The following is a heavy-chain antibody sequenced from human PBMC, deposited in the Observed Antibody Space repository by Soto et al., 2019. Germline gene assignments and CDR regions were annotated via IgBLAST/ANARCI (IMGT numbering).Heavy chain of an antibody. CDR3: ARGLYSAWQYFDY. D-gene: IGHD5-12*01. Sequence: GGSLRLSCAASGFSLSNYVMNWVRQAPVNGLELISSIGSIIGTMFHADSVKGRFTISTYSAKNTLYLQMNSLRADYTAVYFCARGLYSAWQYFDYWGQGTLVTVSS. J-gene: IGHJ4*02. V-gene: IGHV3-48*01. CDR1: GFSLSNYV. CDR2: IGSIIGTM.